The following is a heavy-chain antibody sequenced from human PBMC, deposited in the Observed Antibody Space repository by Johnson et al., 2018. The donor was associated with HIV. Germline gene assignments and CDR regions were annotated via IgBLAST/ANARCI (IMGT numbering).Heavy chain of an antibody. D-gene: IGHD3-9*01. J-gene: IGHJ3*02. V-gene: IGHV3-30*02. CDR3: AKDRNYDILSI. CDR1: GFTFRSYG. CDR2: IRYDGSKK. Sequence: QVQLVESGGGVVQPGGSLRLSCAVSGFTFRSYGMHWVRQAPGKGLEWVAFIRYDGSKKYYADSVKGRFTISRDNAKNTLYLQMNSLRAEDTAVYYCAKDRNYDILSIWGQGTVVTVSS.